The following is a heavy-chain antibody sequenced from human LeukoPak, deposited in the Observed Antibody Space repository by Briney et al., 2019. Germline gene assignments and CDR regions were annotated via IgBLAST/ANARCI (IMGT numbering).Heavy chain of an antibody. J-gene: IGHJ4*02. CDR1: GFTVSSNY. V-gene: IGHV3-53*01. CDR3: AKERYSSSWYSSYFDY. Sequence: PGGSLRLSCAASGFTVSSNYMSWVRQAPGKGLEWVSVIYSDRSTYYADSVKGRFTISRDNSKNTLYLQMNSLRAEDTAVYYCAKERYSSSWYSSYFDYWGQGTLVTVSS. CDR2: IYSDRST. D-gene: IGHD6-13*01.